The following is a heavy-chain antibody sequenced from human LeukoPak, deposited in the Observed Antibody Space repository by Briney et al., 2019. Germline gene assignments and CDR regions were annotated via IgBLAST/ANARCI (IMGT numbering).Heavy chain of an antibody. CDR2: ISSSSSYI. V-gene: IGHV3-21*01. CDR3: ASYYYYYYMDV. Sequence: GGSLRLSCAASGFTFSSYSLNWVRQAPGKGLGCVSSISSSSSYIYYADSVKGRFTISRDNAKNSLYLQMNSLRAEDTAVYYCASYYYYYYMDVWGKGTTVTVSS. J-gene: IGHJ6*03. CDR1: GFTFSSYS.